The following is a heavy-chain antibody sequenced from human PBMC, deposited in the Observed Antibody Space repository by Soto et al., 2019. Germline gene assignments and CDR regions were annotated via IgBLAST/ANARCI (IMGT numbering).Heavy chain of an antibody. Sequence: SETLSLTCTVSGASIRGSNFYWGWVRQPPGKGLEWIESVYYSGSTYNNPSLKSRVTVSVDTSKNQFFLNLTSVTAADTAVYYCARHRTSTICDRAEWFDPWGQGTLVTVSS. CDR2: VYYSGST. CDR1: GASIRGSNFY. D-gene: IGHD2-2*01. V-gene: IGHV4-39*01. CDR3: ARHRTSTICDRAEWFDP. J-gene: IGHJ5*02.